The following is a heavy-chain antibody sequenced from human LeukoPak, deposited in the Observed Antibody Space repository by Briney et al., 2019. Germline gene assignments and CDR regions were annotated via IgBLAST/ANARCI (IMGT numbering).Heavy chain of an antibody. Sequence: PSETLSLTCTVSGGSISSYYWSWLRQPPGKGLEWIGYIYYSGSTNYNPSLKSRVTISVDTSKNQFSLKLSSVTAADTAVYYCARAINWGLDYYFDYWGQGTLVTVSS. J-gene: IGHJ4*02. CDR2: IYYSGST. V-gene: IGHV4-59*08. CDR1: GGSISSYY. D-gene: IGHD7-27*01. CDR3: ARAINWGLDYYFDY.